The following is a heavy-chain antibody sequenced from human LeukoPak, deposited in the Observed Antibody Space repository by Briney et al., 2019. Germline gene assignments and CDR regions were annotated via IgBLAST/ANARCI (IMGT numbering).Heavy chain of an antibody. J-gene: IGHJ4*02. D-gene: IGHD3-22*01. CDR2: IIPIFGTA. V-gene: IGHV1-69*05. CDR3: AREDMYYYDSSGYYYFDY. CDR1: GGTFSSYA. Sequence: EASVKVSCKASGGTFSSYAISWVRQAPGRGLEWMGRIIPIFGTANYAQKFQGRVTITTDESTSTAYMELSSLRSEDTAVYYCAREDMYYYDSSGYYYFDYWGQGTLVTVSS.